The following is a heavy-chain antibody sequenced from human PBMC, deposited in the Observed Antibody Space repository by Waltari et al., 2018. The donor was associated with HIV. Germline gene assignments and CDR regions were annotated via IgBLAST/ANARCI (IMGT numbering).Heavy chain of an antibody. CDR1: GFTFSSYG. V-gene: IGHV3-33*01. Sequence: QVQLVESGGGVVQPGRSLRLSCAASGFTFSSYGMHWVRQAPGKGLEWVAVIWYDGTNKYYADSVKGRFTISRDNSKNTLYLQMNSLRAEDTAVYYCARDEGSGSPSYYYYYGMDVWGQGTTVTVSS. CDR3: ARDEGSGSPSYYYYYGMDV. D-gene: IGHD3-10*01. CDR2: IWYDGTNK. J-gene: IGHJ6*02.